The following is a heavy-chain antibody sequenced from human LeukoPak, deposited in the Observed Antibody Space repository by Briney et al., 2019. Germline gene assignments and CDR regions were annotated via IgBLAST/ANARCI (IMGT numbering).Heavy chain of an antibody. V-gene: IGHV3-48*04. D-gene: IGHD3-3*01. CDR3: ARVPYDFWSGYPDWYFDL. Sequence: GGSLGLSCAASGFTFSSYSMNWIRQAPGKGLEWVSYISSSGSTIYYADSVKGRFTISRDNAKNSLYLQMNSLRAEDTAVYYCARVPYDFWSGYPDWYFDLWGRGTLVTVSS. CDR1: GFTFSSYS. CDR2: ISSSGSTI. J-gene: IGHJ2*01.